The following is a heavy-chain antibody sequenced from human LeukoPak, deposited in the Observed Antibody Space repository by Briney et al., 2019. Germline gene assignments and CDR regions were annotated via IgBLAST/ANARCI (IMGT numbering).Heavy chain of an antibody. D-gene: IGHD2-15*01. CDR2: INHSGST. CDR1: GGSFSGYY. Sequence: SETLSLTCAVYGGSFSGYYWSWIRQPPGKGLEWIGEINHSGSTNYNPSLKSRVTISVDTSKNQFSLKLSSVTAADTAVYYCARELVVAATPFFDYWGQGTLVTVSS. CDR3: ARELVVAATPFFDY. V-gene: IGHV4-34*01. J-gene: IGHJ4*02.